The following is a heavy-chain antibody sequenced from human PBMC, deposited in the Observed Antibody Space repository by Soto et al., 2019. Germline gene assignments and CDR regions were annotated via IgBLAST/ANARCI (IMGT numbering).Heavy chain of an antibody. V-gene: IGHV4-39*01. CDR2: IYYSGST. D-gene: IGHD5-12*01. J-gene: IGHJ4*02. CDR3: AGKIVATIKC. CDR1: GGSISSSIYY. Sequence: SETLSLTCTVSGGSISSSIYYWGWIRQPPGKGLEWTGSIYYSGSTYYNPSIKSRVTISVDTSKNQFSLKLSSVTAADTAVYYCAGKIVATIKCWGQVTLVT.